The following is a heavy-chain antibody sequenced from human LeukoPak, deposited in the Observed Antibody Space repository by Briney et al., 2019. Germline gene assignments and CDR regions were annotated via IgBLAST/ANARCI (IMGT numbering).Heavy chain of an antibody. J-gene: IGHJ4*02. D-gene: IGHD6-19*01. CDR3: AKEPSSGYYFDY. CDR1: EFTFSSHA. Sequence: GGSLRLSRAASEFTFSSHAMSWVRQAPGKGLEWVSTISASGDSTYYADSVKGRFTISRDNSKSTLCLQMNSLRAEDTAVYYCAKEPSSGYYFDYWGQGTLVTVSS. V-gene: IGHV3-23*01. CDR2: ISASGDST.